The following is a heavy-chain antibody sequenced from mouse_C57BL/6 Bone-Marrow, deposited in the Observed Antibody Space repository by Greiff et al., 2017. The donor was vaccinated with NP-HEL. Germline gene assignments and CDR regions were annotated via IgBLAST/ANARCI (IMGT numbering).Heavy chain of an antibody. Sequence: QVQLKESGAELARPGASVKLSCKASGYTFTSYGISWVKQRPGQGLEWIGEIYPRSGNTYYNEKFKGKATLTADKSSSTAYMELRSLTSEDSAVYFCARDDYGSSHWYFDVWGTGTTVTVSS. V-gene: IGHV1-81*01. CDR1: GYTFTSYG. J-gene: IGHJ1*03. CDR2: IYPRSGNT. D-gene: IGHD1-1*01. CDR3: ARDDYGSSHWYFDV.